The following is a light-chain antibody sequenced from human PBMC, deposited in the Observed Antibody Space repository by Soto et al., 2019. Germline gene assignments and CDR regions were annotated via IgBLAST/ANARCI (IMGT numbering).Light chain of an antibody. CDR1: QSISTY. J-gene: IGKJ5*01. CDR3: QQYGSSPPT. CDR2: GAS. V-gene: IGKV3-20*01. Sequence: DIGMTQSPATLAVSPGETATLSCRASQSISTYLAWYQQKPGRAPRLLIYGASSRATGIPDRFSGSGSGTDFTLPISRLEPEDFAVYYCQQYGSSPPTFGQGTRLEIK.